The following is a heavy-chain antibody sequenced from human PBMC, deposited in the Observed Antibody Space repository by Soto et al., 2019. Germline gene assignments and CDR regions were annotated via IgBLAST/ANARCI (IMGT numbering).Heavy chain of an antibody. Sequence: VTVSCPASGYTFTSYYMHWVRQATGQGLEWMGIIDPSGGSTSYAQKFQGRVTMTRDTSTSTVYMELSSPRSEDTAAYYCAREMFVYGGNSGWFDPWGQGTLVTVSS. D-gene: IGHD4-17*01. V-gene: IGHV1-46*01. CDR3: AREMFVYGGNSGWFDP. CDR1: GYTFTSYY. J-gene: IGHJ5*02. CDR2: IDPSGGST.